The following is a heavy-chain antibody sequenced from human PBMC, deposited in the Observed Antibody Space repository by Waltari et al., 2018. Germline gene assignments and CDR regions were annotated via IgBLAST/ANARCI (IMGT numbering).Heavy chain of an antibody. Sequence: ELQLLESGGGLVQPGGSLRLSCVASGFIFSTYWLDCVSQAPGKGLVWGSRSNSEGSSTTYADSVKGQFTSSRDNAKSTVYLQMDSLTTDDTAVYYCGRDASITARKRGDGPVAFWGPGTLVSVSS. CDR3: GRDASITARKRGDGPVAF. CDR1: GFIFSTYW. D-gene: IGHD6-6*01. J-gene: IGHJ4*02. V-gene: IGHV3-74*02. CDR2: SNSEGSST.